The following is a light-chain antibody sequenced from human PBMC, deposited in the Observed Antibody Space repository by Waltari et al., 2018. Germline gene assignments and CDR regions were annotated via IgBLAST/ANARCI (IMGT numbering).Light chain of an antibody. CDR3: GAWDISLSAWV. Sequence: QSVLTQPPSVSAAPGQRVTISCSNIDNNYVSWYQQLPGTAPKLLIYDNDKRPSGIPDRFSGSKSGTSATLGITGLQTGDEADYYCGAWDISLSAWVFGGGTKLTVL. CDR1: NIDNNY. CDR2: DND. V-gene: IGLV1-51*01. J-gene: IGLJ3*02.